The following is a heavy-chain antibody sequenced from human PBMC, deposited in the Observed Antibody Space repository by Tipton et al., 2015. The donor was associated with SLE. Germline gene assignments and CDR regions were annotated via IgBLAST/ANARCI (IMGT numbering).Heavy chain of an antibody. CDR3: ARLRVISYYFDY. Sequence: TLSLTCTVSGGSISSISYYWGWIRQPPGKGLEWIGSIYYSGSTYYNPSLKSRVTISVDTSKNQFSLKLSSVTAADTAVYYCARLRVISYYFDYWGQGTLVTVSS. D-gene: IGHD2-21*01. CDR1: GGSISSISYY. V-gene: IGHV4-39*07. CDR2: IYYSGST. J-gene: IGHJ4*02.